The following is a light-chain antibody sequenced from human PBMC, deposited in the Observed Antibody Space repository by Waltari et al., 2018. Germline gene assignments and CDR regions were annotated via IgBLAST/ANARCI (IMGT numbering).Light chain of an antibody. CDR1: SSDVGNYHR. J-gene: IGLJ2*01. CDR2: EIN. Sequence: QSALTQPASVSGSPGQSITISCTGTSSDVGNYHRVSWYQKNPGKATQLIIYEINMRTSGISNRFSGSKSGNTASLTISGLQAEDEADYYCCSYVTGGTLVFGGGTRLTVL. V-gene: IGLV2-23*02. CDR3: CSYVTGGTLV.